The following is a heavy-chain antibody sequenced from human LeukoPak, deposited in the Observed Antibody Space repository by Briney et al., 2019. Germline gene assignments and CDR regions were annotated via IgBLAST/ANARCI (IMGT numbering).Heavy chain of an antibody. D-gene: IGHD2-15*01. V-gene: IGHV3-23*01. Sequence: PGGSLRLSCTASGFTFGDYAMSWVRQAPGKGLEWVSAISGSGGSTYYADSVKGRFTISRDNSKNTLYLQMNSLRAEDTAVYYCARDWKWSPYDYWGQGTLVTVSS. CDR1: GFTFGDYA. CDR3: ARDWKWSPYDY. J-gene: IGHJ4*02. CDR2: ISGSGGST.